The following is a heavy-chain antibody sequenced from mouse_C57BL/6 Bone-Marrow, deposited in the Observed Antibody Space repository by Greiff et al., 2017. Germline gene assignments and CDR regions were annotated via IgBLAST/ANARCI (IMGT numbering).Heavy chain of an antibody. D-gene: IGHD1-1*01. CDR2: LYPGDGDP. V-gene: IGHV1-80*01. Sequence: VQLPQSGAELVKPGASVKISCKASGYAFRSYWTYWVQQRPGQGLEWIGQLYPGDGDPNYNGKFKGKATLTADKSSSTAYMQLSSLTSEDSAVYFCARGGYGSSDWYFDVWGTGTTVTVSS. CDR3: ARGGYGSSDWYFDV. J-gene: IGHJ1*03. CDR1: GYAFRSYW.